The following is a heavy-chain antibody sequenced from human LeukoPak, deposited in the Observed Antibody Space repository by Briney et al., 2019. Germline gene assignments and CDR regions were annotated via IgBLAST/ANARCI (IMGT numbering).Heavy chain of an antibody. D-gene: IGHD3-10*01. J-gene: IGHJ4*02. V-gene: IGHV3-7*01. Sequence: GGSLRLSCAASGFTFSDYWMSWVRQAPGKGLEWVANIKQDGSEKYYVDSVKGRFTISRDNAKNSLYLQMNSLRAEDTAVYYCARSINGLWFGLWGQGTLVTVSS. CDR1: GFTFSDYW. CDR3: ARSINGLWFGL. CDR2: IKQDGSEK.